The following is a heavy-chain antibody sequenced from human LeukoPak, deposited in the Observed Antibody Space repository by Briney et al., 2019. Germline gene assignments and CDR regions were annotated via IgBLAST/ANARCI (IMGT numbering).Heavy chain of an antibody. J-gene: IGHJ2*01. CDR1: GFTFDDYA. V-gene: IGHV3-9*01. CDR2: ISYNSDTI. Sequence: PGRSLRLSCAASGFTFDDYAMHWVRQAPGKGLEWVSGISYNSDTIAYADSVKRRFTISRDNAKHSLYLQMNSLRAEDTALYYCAKDYCGGDCYSGWYFDLWGRGTLVTVSS. CDR3: AKDYCGGDCYSGWYFDL. D-gene: IGHD2-21*02.